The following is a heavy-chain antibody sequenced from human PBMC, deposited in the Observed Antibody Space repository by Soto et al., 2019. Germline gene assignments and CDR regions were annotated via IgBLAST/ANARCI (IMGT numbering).Heavy chain of an antibody. Sequence: QVQLVQSGAEVKKPGSSVKVSCTASGGSLSNFGISWVRQASGQGLEWMGAIIPVFGTPNYAQKFQDRVMINADESTTTVYMEVRSLTSEDTAVYYCARGDATKIVVTTYYAMDVWGQGTTVTVSS. J-gene: IGHJ6*02. CDR2: IIPVFGTP. V-gene: IGHV1-69*12. D-gene: IGHD3-22*01. CDR1: GGSLSNFG. CDR3: ARGDATKIVVTTYYAMDV.